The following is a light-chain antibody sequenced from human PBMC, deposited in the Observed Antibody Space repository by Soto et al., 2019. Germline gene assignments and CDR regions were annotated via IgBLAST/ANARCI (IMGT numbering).Light chain of an antibody. V-gene: IGKV3-15*01. CDR1: QSVSSN. J-gene: IGKJ5*01. Sequence: EIVMTQSPATLSVSPGERATLSCRASQSVSSNLAWYQQKPGQAPRLLIYGASSRATGIPVRFSGSGSGTEFTLTISGLQSEDFALYFCQQYNNWPFSFGQGTHWRL. CDR3: QQYNNWPFS. CDR2: GAS.